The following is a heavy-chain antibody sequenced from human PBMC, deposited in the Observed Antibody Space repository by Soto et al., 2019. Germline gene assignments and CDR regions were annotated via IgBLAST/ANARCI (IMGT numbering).Heavy chain of an antibody. CDR1: GDSITSSY. CDR2: IFYTGIT. D-gene: IGHD5-12*01. J-gene: IGHJ4*02. V-gene: IGHV4-59*01. CDR3: AKGAGRDGYNTA. Sequence: QVQLQQSGPGLMKPSETLSLTCTVSGDSITSSYWSWFRQPPGKGLEYIGFIFYTGITSYNPSLKSRPTISMNTSKNQFFLSLTSVTAADTAVYYCAKGAGRDGYNTARGQGTLVTVS.